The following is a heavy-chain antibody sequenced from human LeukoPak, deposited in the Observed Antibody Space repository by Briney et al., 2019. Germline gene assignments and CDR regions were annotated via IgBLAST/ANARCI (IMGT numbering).Heavy chain of an antibody. J-gene: IGHJ3*02. D-gene: IGHD1-26*01. CDR1: GGSISSGGYS. V-gene: IGHV4-30-2*01. Sequence: SQTLSLTCTVSGGSISSGGYSWSWIRQPPGKGLEWIGYIYHNGSTYYNPSLKSRVTISVDRSKNQFSLKLSSVTAADTAVYYCARLSIVYAFDIWGQGTMVTVSS. CDR2: IYHNGST. CDR3: ARLSIVYAFDI.